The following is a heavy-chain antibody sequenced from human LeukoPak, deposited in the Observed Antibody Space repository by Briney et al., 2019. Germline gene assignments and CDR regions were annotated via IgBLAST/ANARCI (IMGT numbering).Heavy chain of an antibody. CDR3: ARVLVATSFDY. CDR1: GFTFSSYE. J-gene: IGHJ4*02. V-gene: IGHV3-48*03. Sequence: PGGSLRLSCAASGFTFSSYEMNWVRQAPGKGLEWVSYISSSGSTIYYADSVKGRFTISRDNAKNSLYLQMNSLRAEDTAVYYCARVLVATSFDYWGQGTLVTVSS. D-gene: IGHD5-12*01. CDR2: ISSSGSTI.